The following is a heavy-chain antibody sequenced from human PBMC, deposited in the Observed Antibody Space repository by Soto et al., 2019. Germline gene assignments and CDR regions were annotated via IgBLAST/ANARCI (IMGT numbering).Heavy chain of an antibody. Sequence: QVQLVESGGGVVQPGRSLRLSCAASGFTFSSYGMHWVRQAPGKGLEWVAVIWYDGSNKYYADSVKGRFTISRDNSQNTLYLQMNSLRAADTAVYYCASGGKGFLEAEGNFDYWGQGTLVTVSS. D-gene: IGHD3-16*01. CDR3: ASGGKGFLEAEGNFDY. CDR1: GFTFSSYG. J-gene: IGHJ4*02. CDR2: IWYDGSNK. V-gene: IGHV3-33*01.